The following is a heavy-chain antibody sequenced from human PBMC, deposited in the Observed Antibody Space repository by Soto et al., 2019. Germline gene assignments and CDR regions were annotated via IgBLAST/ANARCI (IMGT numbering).Heavy chain of an antibody. D-gene: IGHD1-26*01. CDR2: IYGNGGGT. V-gene: IGHV3-23*01. CDR1: GFTLSVYT. CDR3: AKDMQPDSRWEIDY. J-gene: IGHJ4*02. Sequence: EVQLLESGGGLVQPGGSLRLSCSASGFTLSVYTMNWVRQAPGKGLEWVSGIYGNGGGTFYVDSVKGRFTISRDNSKNTLYLQMNSLRAEDTAVYYCAKDMQPDSRWEIDYWGQGTLVTVSS.